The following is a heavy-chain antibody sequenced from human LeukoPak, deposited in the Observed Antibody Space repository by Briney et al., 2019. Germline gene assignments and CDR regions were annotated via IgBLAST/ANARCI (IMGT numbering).Heavy chain of an antibody. D-gene: IGHD3-22*01. V-gene: IGHV1-18*01. CDR2: ISAYNGNT. Sequence: GASVKVSCKASGYTFTSYGISWVRQAPGQGLEWMGWISAYNGNTNYAQKLQGRVTMTTDTSTSTAYMELRSLRSDDTAVYYCARDFYYDSSGYHYYWGQGTLVTVPS. J-gene: IGHJ4*02. CDR1: GYTFTSYG. CDR3: ARDFYYDSSGYHYY.